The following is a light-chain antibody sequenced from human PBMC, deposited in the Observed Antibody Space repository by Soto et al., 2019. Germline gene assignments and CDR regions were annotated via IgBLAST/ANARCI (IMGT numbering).Light chain of an antibody. CDR2: EVS. J-gene: IGLJ3*02. V-gene: IGLV2-8*01. CDR1: SSDGGGYKS. Sequence: QSVLTQPPSASGSPGQSVTISCTGTSSDGGGYKSVSWYQQHPGKAPKLLIYEVSKRPSGVPDRFSGSKSGNTASLTVSGLQAEDDADYYCSSYAGSNNLMFGGGTKVTVL. CDR3: SSYAGSNNLM.